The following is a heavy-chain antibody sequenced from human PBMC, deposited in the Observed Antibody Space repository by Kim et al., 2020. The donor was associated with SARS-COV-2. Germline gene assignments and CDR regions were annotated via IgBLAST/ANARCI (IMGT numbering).Heavy chain of an antibody. V-gene: IGHV3-23*01. Sequence: GGSLRLSCAVSGFTFSSYAMSWVRQAPGKGLEWVSTISGSGGSTYYADSVKGRFTISRDNSKNTLYLQMNSLRAEDTAVYYCAKATYEVPSPMRYGEGFFDYWGQGTLVTVSS. J-gene: IGHJ4*02. CDR3: AKATYEVPSPMRYGEGFFDY. CDR2: ISGSGGST. CDR1: GFTFSSYA. D-gene: IGHD2-2*01.